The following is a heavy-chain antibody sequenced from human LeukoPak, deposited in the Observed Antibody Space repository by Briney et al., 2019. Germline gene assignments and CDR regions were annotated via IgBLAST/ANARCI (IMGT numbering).Heavy chain of an antibody. Sequence: GGSLRLSCAASGFTFSSNAMSWVRQAPGKGLEWVSAISGSGGSTYYADSVKGRFTISRDNSKNTLYLQMNSLRAEDTAVYYCAKNGMYYHFWSGYFDYWGQGTLVTVSS. J-gene: IGHJ4*02. CDR1: GFTFSSNA. D-gene: IGHD3-3*01. CDR3: AKNGMYYHFWSGYFDY. CDR2: ISGSGGST. V-gene: IGHV3-23*01.